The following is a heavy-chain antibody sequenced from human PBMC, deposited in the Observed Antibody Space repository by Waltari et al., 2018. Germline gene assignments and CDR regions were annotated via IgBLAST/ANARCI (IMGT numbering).Heavy chain of an antibody. CDR2: IDTSGST. CDR3: ARAIVVVTPYAFDI. D-gene: IGHD3-22*01. Sequence: QVQLQESGPGLVKPSQTLSLTCTVSGGSISSGSYYWSWIRQPAGKGLGWIGRIDTSGSTNYNPSLKSRVTISVDTSKNQFSLKLSSVTAADTAVYYCARAIVVVTPYAFDIWGQGTMVTVSS. J-gene: IGHJ3*02. CDR1: GGSISSGSYY. V-gene: IGHV4-61*02.